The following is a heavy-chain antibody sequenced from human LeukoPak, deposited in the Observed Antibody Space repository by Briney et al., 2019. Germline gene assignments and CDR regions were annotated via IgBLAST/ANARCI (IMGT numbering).Heavy chain of an antibody. V-gene: IGHV3-21*01. CDR3: ARDPYGDYGWLDY. CDR2: ISSSSSYI. D-gene: IGHD4-17*01. Sequence: GGSLRLSCAASGFTFSSYSMNWVRQAPGKGLEWVSSISSSSSYIYYADSVKGRFTISRDNAKNSLYLQMNSLRAEDTAVYYCARDPYGDYGWLDYWGQGTLVTVSS. J-gene: IGHJ4*02. CDR1: GFTFSSYS.